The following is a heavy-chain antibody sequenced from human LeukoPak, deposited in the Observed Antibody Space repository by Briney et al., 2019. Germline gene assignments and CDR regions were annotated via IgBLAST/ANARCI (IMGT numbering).Heavy chain of an antibody. CDR1: GLTFSSYS. D-gene: IGHD3-10*01. Sequence: GGSLRLSCAASGLTFSSYSMNWVRQAPGKGLEWVSSISSSSSYIYYADSVKGRFTISRDNAKNSLYLQMNSLRAEDTAVYYCARSRTWFGDAGEFDYWGQGTLVTVSS. V-gene: IGHV3-21*01. CDR2: ISSSSSYI. J-gene: IGHJ4*02. CDR3: ARSRTWFGDAGEFDY.